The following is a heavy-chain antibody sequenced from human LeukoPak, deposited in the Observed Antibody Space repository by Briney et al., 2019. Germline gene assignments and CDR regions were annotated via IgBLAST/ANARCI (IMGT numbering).Heavy chain of an antibody. Sequence: GGALTLRWTVSGGNFVNYGMNWVSQDTGKGLDWVSSISSSSYIYYADSVKGRFTISRDNAKNSLYLQMNSLRAEDTAVYYCARDPPTYGSGSSVHWGQGTLVTVSS. V-gene: IGHV3-21*01. J-gene: IGHJ4*02. CDR3: ARDPPTYGSGSSVH. CDR1: GGNFVNYG. CDR2: ISSSSYI. D-gene: IGHD3-10*01.